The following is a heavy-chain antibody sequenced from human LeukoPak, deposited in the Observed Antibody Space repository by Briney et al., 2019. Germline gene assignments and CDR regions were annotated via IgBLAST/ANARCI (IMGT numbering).Heavy chain of an antibody. D-gene: IGHD2-21*02. J-gene: IGHJ1*01. V-gene: IGHV3-21*01. CDR3: ARAYCGGDCPQYFQH. Sequence: GSLRLSCAASGFTFSSYSMNWVRQAPGKGLEWVSSISSSSSYIYYADSVKGRFTISRDNAKNSLYLQMNSLRAEDTAVYYCARAYCGGDCPQYFQHWGQGTLVTVSS. CDR1: GFTFSSYS. CDR2: ISSSSSYI.